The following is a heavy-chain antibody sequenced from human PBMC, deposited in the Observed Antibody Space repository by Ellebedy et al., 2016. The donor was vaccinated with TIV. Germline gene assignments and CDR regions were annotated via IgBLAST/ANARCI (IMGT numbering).Heavy chain of an antibody. V-gene: IGHV3-11*01. Sequence: GESLKISCAASGFTFSDYYMSWIRQAPGKGLEWVSYISNSDSSIFYADSVRGRFTISRDNAKNLLYLQMKSLRAEDTAVYYCARDARFIDHQHNWFDPWGQGTLVTASS. CDR1: GFTFSDYY. CDR3: ARDARFIDHQHNWFDP. D-gene: IGHD2-2*01. J-gene: IGHJ5*02. CDR2: ISNSDSSI.